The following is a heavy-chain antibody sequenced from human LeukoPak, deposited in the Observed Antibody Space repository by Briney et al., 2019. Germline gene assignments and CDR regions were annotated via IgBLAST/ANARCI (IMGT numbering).Heavy chain of an antibody. CDR1: GFTFSGYP. V-gene: IGHV3-33*01. J-gene: IGHJ4*02. CDR3: AREPTSAYYDFWSGYSPFDY. D-gene: IGHD3-3*01. CDR2: IWYDGSNK. Sequence: GGSLRLSCAASGFTFSGYPIHWVRQAPGKGLEWVAVIWYDGSNKYYADSVKGRFTISRDNSKNTLYLQMNSLRAEDTAVYYCAREPTSAYYDFWSGYSPFDYWGQGTLVTVSS.